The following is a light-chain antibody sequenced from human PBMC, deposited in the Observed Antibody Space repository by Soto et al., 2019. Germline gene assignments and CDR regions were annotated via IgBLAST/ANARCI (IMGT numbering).Light chain of an antibody. J-gene: IGKJ4*01. CDR3: QQLSRYPLT. CDR1: QSISNW. Sequence: DMERTESPSTLPAAVGDRFTSTFRASQSISNWLAWYQQKPGTAPKLLIYGASTLQSGVPSRFSGSGSETEFSLTIRALQPEDFATYYCQQLSRYPLTFGGGTKVDIK. CDR2: GAS. V-gene: IGKV1-5*01.